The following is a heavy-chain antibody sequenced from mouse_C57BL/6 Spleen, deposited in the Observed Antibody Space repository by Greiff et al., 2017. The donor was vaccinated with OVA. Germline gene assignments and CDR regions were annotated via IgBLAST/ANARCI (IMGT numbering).Heavy chain of an antibody. Sequence: EVQLVESGGDLVKPGGSLKLSCAASGFTFSSYGMSWVRQTPDKRLEWVATISSGGSYTYYPDSVKGRFTISRDNAKNTLYLQMSSLKSKDTAMYYCARNALTGYAMDYWGQGTSVTVSS. CDR2: ISSGGSYT. V-gene: IGHV5-6*01. J-gene: IGHJ4*01. CDR3: ARNALTGYAMDY. D-gene: IGHD4-1*01. CDR1: GFTFSSYG.